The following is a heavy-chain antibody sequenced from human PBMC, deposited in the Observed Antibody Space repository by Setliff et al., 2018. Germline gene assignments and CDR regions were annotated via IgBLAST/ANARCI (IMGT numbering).Heavy chain of an antibody. D-gene: IGHD3-22*01. CDR3: ARGITSGGYWGQRFLYLDV. J-gene: IGHJ6*03. CDR1: GGSISSDSHY. Sequence: SETLSLTCTVSGGSISSDSHYWAWVRQPAEKGLELIGQIYSNGRTYYNPSLKSRLTISLDTSKNQFSLRLNSMTAADTAVYYCARGITSGGYWGQRFLYLDVWGRGTTVTVSS. V-gene: IGHV4-61*09. CDR2: IYSNGRT.